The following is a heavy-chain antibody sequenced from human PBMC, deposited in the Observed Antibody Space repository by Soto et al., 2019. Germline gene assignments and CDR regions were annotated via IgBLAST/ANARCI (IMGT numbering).Heavy chain of an antibody. V-gene: IGHV1-69*13. Sequence: SVKVSCKAPGGTLSSYAINWVRQAPGQGLEWMGGIIPIFGSANYAPKFQGRVTISADESTSTAYMEVSSLRSEDAAVYYCAGTREIPYYHGMDVWGQGTTVTVSS. CDR3: AGTREIPYYHGMDV. CDR1: GGTLSSYA. CDR2: IIPIFGSA. D-gene: IGHD2-2*02. J-gene: IGHJ6*02.